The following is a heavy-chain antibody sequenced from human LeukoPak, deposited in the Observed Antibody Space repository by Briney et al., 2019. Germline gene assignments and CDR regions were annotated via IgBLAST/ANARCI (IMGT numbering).Heavy chain of an antibody. CDR2: TYYRSKWNS. CDR1: GDSVSSNTAA. Sequence: SQTLSLTCAISGDSVSSNTAAWIWIRQSPSRGLEWLGWTYYRSKWNSEYAPSVKSRITINADTSKNQFSLHLSSVTPEDTAVYYCVRGEFTSGYALAYWGQGTLVTVSS. V-gene: IGHV6-1*01. CDR3: VRGEFTSGYALAY. J-gene: IGHJ4*02. D-gene: IGHD5-12*01.